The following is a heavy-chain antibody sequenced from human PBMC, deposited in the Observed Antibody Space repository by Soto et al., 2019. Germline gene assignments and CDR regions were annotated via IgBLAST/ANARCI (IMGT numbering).Heavy chain of an antibody. CDR2: IYYSGSI. V-gene: IGHV4-39*01. CDR1: GGSISSSSYY. Sequence: PSETLSLTCSVSGGSISSSSYYWGWIRQPPGKGLEWIGSIYYSGSIYYNPSLKSRVTISVDTSKNQFSLKLSSVTAAETAVYYCARQSSGWYSWFDTWGQGTLVTVS. D-gene: IGHD6-19*01. CDR3: ARQSSGWYSWFDT. J-gene: IGHJ5*02.